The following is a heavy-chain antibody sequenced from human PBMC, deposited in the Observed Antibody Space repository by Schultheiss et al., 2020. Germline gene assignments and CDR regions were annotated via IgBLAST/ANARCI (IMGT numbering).Heavy chain of an antibody. V-gene: IGHV3-66*02. D-gene: IGHD6-19*01. CDR2: IYSGGST. CDR1: GFTFSSYS. Sequence: GGSLRLSCAASGFTFSSYSMNWVRQAPGKGLEWVSVIYSGGSTYYADSVKGRFTISRDNAKNSLYLQMNSLRAEDTAVYYCANGDPNSSGWTFDYWGQGTLVTVSS. CDR3: ANGDPNSSGWTFDY. J-gene: IGHJ4*02.